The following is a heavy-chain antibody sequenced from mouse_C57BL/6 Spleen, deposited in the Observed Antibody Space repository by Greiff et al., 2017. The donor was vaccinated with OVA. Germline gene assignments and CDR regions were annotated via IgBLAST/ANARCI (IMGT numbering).Heavy chain of an antibody. J-gene: IGHJ3*01. V-gene: IGHV5-6*01. D-gene: IGHD2-4*01. CDR3: ARQDDYAWCAY. CDR2: ISSGGSYT. CDR1: GFTFSSYG. Sequence: EVQLVESGGDLVKPGGSLKLSCAASGFTFSSYGMSWVRQTPDKRLEWVATISSGGSYTYYPDSVKGRFTISRDNAKNTLYLQMSSLKSEYTAMYYCARQDDYAWCAYWGQGTLVTVSA.